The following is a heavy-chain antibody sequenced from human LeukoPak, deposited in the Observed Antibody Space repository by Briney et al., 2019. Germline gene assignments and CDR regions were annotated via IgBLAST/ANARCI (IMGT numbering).Heavy chain of an antibody. D-gene: IGHD2-15*01. V-gene: IGHV4-39*07. Sequence: SETLSLTCTVSGGSISSSSYYWGWIRQPPGKGLEWIGTIYYSGSTYYNPSLKSRVTISVDTSKNQFSLKLSSVTAADTAVYYCARGRRIVVVLGATRTHRDYYMDVWGKGTTVTVSS. CDR3: ARGRRIVVVLGATRTHRDYYMDV. CDR2: IYYSGST. CDR1: GGSISSSSYY. J-gene: IGHJ6*03.